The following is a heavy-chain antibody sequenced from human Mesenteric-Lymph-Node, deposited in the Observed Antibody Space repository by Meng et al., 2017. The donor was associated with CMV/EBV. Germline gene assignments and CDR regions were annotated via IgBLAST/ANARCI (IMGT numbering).Heavy chain of an antibody. V-gene: IGHV3-72*01. CDR2: TKDKTVSFIT. Sequence: CAASGFSINDHYMDWVRQAPGKGLEWVARTKDKTVSFITEYAASVRGRFSISRDASKNSLYLQMNSLKTEDTAMYYCARDNSNWTFDFWGRGTLVTVSS. CDR1: GFSINDHY. CDR3: ARDNSNWTFDF. J-gene: IGHJ2*01. D-gene: IGHD2/OR15-2a*01.